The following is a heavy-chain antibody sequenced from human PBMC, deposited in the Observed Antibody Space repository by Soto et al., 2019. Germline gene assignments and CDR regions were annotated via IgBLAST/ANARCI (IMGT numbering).Heavy chain of an antibody. CDR3: AYSSGWPKYSVDY. J-gene: IGHJ4*01. V-gene: IGHV3-7*03. CDR2: IRRDGIEK. Sequence: EVQLVESGGGLVQPGGSLRLSCEGAGFSFSNSWMSWVRQAPGKGLEWVANIRRDGIEKYYVDSAKGRFTISRDNAKSSLYLQMKSLRPEDTATYFCAYSSGWPKYSVDYWGHGTLVTVSP. CDR1: GFSFSNSW. D-gene: IGHD6-19*01.